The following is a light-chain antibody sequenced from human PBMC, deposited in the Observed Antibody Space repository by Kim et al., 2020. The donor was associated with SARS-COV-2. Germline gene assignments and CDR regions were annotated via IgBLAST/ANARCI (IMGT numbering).Light chain of an antibody. J-gene: IGKJ1*01. CDR1: QRVSGSY. CDR3: QQYYCSPT. Sequence: FSPGERATLSCRASQRVSGSYLAWYQQKPGQAPRLLISGASTRATGIPDRFSGSGSGTDFTLAISRLEPEDSAVYYCQQYYCSPTFGQGTKVDIK. V-gene: IGKV3-20*01. CDR2: GAS.